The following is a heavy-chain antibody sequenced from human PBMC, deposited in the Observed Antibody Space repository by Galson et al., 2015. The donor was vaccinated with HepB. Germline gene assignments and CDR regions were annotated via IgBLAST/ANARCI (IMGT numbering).Heavy chain of an antibody. CDR2: IYPGDSDT. D-gene: IGHD6-19*01. V-gene: IGHV5-51*03. Sequence: AEVKKPGESLTISCKGSGYSFTSYWIGWVRQMPGKGLEWMGIIYPGDSDTRYSPSFQGQVTISADKSISTAYLQWSSLKASDTAMYYCARREVGSSGWYPYYFDYWGQGTLVTVSS. CDR3: ARREVGSSGWYPYYFDY. CDR1: GYSFTSYW. J-gene: IGHJ4*02.